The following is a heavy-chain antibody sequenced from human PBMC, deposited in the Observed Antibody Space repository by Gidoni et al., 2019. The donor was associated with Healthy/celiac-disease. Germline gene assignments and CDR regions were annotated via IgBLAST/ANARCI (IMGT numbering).Heavy chain of an antibody. CDR2: ISGSGGST. Sequence: EVQLLESGGGLVQPGGSLRLSCAASGFTFSSYAMSRVRQAPGKGLAWVSAISGSGGSTYYADSGKGRFTISRDNSKNTLYLQMNSLRAEDTAVYYCAKGGVVPIDYWGQGTLVTVSS. CDR3: AKGGVVPIDY. V-gene: IGHV3-23*01. D-gene: IGHD3-10*02. CDR1: GFTFSSYA. J-gene: IGHJ4*02.